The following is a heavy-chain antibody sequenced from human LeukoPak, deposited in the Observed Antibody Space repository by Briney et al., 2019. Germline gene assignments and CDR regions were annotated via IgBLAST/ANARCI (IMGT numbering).Heavy chain of an antibody. CDR3: EVVRGVRRVDY. CDR2: ISGSGGST. V-gene: IGHV3-23*01. J-gene: IGHJ4*02. CDR1: GFTFSSYG. D-gene: IGHD3-10*01. Sequence: GGSLRLSCAASGFTFSSYGMSWVRQAPGKGLEWVSAISGSGGSTYYADSVKGRFTISRDNSKNTLYLQMNSLRAEDTAVYYCEVVRGVRRVDYWGQGTLVTASS.